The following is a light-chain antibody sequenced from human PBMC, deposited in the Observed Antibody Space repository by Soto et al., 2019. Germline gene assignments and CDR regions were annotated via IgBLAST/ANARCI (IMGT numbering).Light chain of an antibody. J-gene: IGKJ5*01. CDR3: PQSSSPPPA. Sequence: QVTYTQTSFSASVGERVIIACGASQSISTSLNWYQQKPGKAPNLLIFAASNLESGVPSRFSGSGSGTNFTLTINSLQPEDCATYYCPQSSSPPPAFGQVTRLEIK. CDR2: AAS. CDR1: QSISTS. V-gene: IGKV1-39*01.